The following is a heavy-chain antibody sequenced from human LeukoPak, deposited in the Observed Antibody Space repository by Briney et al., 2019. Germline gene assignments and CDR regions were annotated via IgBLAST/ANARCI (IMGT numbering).Heavy chain of an antibody. CDR3: ARSRGRKVTPFDY. CDR2: IYYSGST. CDR1: GGPISSSSYY. D-gene: IGHD3-10*01. Sequence: SETLSLTCTVSGGPISSSSYYWGWIRQPPGKGLEWIGSIYYSGSTYYNPSLKSRVTISVDTSKNQFSLKLSSVTAADTAVYYCARSRGRKVTPFDYWGQGILVTVSS. J-gene: IGHJ4*02. V-gene: IGHV4-39*01.